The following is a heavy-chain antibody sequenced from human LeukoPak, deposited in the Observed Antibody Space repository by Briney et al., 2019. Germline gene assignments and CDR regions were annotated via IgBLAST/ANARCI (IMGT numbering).Heavy chain of an antibody. CDR2: ISSSGSYI. CDR3: ARTRYGSGWYGEADY. J-gene: IGHJ4*02. Sequence: PGGSLRLSCAASGFTFSTYSMNWVRQAPGKGLEWVSSISSSGSYIFYADSVKGRFTISRDNAKNSLYLQMNSLRAEDTAVYYCARTRYGSGWYGEADYWGQGTLVTVSS. V-gene: IGHV3-21*01. CDR1: GFTFSTYS. D-gene: IGHD6-19*01.